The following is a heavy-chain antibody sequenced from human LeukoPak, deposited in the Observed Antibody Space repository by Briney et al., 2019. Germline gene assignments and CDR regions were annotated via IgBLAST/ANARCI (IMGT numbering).Heavy chain of an antibody. V-gene: IGHV4-34*01. D-gene: IGHD3-10*01. CDR3: ASRITTGSWARAGFDY. CDR1: GFTFSSYS. J-gene: IGHJ4*02. Sequence: PGGSLRLSCAASGFTFSSYSMNWIRQPPGKGLEWIGEINHSGSTNYNPSLKSRVTISVDTSKNQFSLKLSSVTAADTAVYYCASRITTGSWARAGFDYWGQGTLVTVSS. CDR2: INHSGST.